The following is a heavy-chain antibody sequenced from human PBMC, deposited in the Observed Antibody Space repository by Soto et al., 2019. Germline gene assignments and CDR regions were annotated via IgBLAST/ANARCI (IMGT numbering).Heavy chain of an antibody. V-gene: IGHV1-8*01. J-gene: IGHJ4*02. Sequence: GASVKVSCKASGYTFTSYDINWGRQATGQGFEWMGWMNPKSGGTRYIQKFQGRVTMTRDTSISTAYMELTSLTSDDTAVYYCAIGGHVVVVTAALDYWGQGNLVTVSS. CDR2: MNPKSGGT. CDR1: GYTFTSYD. CDR3: AIGGHVVVVTAALDY. D-gene: IGHD2-21*02.